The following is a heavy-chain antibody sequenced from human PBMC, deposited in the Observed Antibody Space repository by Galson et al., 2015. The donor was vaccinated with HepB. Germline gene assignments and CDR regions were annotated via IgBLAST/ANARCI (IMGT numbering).Heavy chain of an antibody. CDR3: ARGGSSGWYDPTNDY. J-gene: IGHJ4*02. V-gene: IGHV3-30*04. CDR2: ISYDGSNK. Sequence: SLRLSCAASGFTFSSYAMHWVRQAPGKGLEWVAVISYDGSNKYYADSVKGRFTISRDNSKNTLYLQMNSLRAEDTAVYYCARGGSSGWYDPTNDYWGQGTLVTVSS. CDR1: GFTFSSYA. D-gene: IGHD6-19*01.